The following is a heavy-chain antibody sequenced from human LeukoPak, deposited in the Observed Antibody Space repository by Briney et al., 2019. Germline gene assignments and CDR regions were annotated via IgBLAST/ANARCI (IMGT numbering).Heavy chain of an antibody. J-gene: IGHJ4*01. V-gene: IGHV5-51*01. CDR1: GYSFTTYW. CDR2: IYPGDSDV. Sequence: GESLKISCKGFGYSFTTYWIGWVRQMPGKGLEWMGVIYPGDSDVRYSPSFQGQVTISVDRSISTAYLQWSSLKASDTAMYYCARRVLGTGVDFWGRGTLVTVSS. CDR3: ARRVLGTGVDF. D-gene: IGHD1-1*01.